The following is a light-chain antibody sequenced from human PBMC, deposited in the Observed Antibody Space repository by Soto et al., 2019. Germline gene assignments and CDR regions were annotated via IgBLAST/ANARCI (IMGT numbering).Light chain of an antibody. CDR3: QQSYNTPWPWT. CDR2: AAS. J-gene: IGKJ1*01. CDR1: QRISSY. V-gene: IGKV1-39*01. Sequence: DIQMTQSPSSLSASVGDRVTITCRASQRISSYLNWYQQKPGKAPKLLIYAASSLQSGVPSRFSGSGSGTDFTLTISSLQPEDFATYYCQQSYNTPWPWTFGQGTKVDIK.